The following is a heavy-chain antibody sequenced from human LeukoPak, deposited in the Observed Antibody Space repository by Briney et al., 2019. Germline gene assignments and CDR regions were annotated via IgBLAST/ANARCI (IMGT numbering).Heavy chain of an antibody. CDR2: ISWNSGSI. CDR1: GFTFDDYA. D-gene: IGHD2-15*01. J-gene: IGHJ4*02. CDR3: AKDLLNRHRSD. Sequence: GGSLRLSCAASGFTFDDYAMHWVRQAPGKGLEWVSGISWNSGSIGYADSVKGRFTISRDNAKNSLYLQMNSLRAEGTALYYCAKDLLNRHRSDWGQGTLVTVSS. V-gene: IGHV3-9*01.